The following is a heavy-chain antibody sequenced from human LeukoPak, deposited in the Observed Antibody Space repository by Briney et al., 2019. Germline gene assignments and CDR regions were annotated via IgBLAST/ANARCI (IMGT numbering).Heavy chain of an antibody. CDR2: ISAYNGNT. Sequence: ASVKVSCKTSGYTFTSYYISWVRQAPGQGLEWMAWISAYNGNTKYAQKFQGRVTMTTDTSTSTAYMELRSLRSDDTAVYYCARWGPFNYYYYMDVWGKGTTVTISS. CDR1: GYTFTSYY. D-gene: IGHD3-16*01. CDR3: ARWGPFNYYYYMDV. V-gene: IGHV1-18*01. J-gene: IGHJ6*03.